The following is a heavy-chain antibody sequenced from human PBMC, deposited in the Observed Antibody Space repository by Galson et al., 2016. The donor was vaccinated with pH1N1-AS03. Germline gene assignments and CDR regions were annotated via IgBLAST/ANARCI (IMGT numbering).Heavy chain of an antibody. Sequence: SLRLSCAASGFPFSNFWINWVRQAPGKGLEWVASINHDGSEKYYVDSVKGRFTISRDNVQNSLFLQMDSLRAEDTGIYYCGTLIPIYTDYWGQGTLVTVSS. J-gene: IGHJ4*02. CDR2: INHDGSEK. D-gene: IGHD3-9*01. CDR1: GFPFSNFW. CDR3: GTLIPIYTDY. V-gene: IGHV3-7*01.